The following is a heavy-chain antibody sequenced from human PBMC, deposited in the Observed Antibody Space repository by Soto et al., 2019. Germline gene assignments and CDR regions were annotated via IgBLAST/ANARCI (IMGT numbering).Heavy chain of an antibody. CDR3: ARDRFMVRGVIGYYYGMDV. D-gene: IGHD3-10*01. Sequence: GGSLRLSCAASGFTFSSYAMHWVRQAPGKGLEWVAVISYDGSNKYYADSVKGRFTISRDNSKNTLYLQMNSLRAEDTAVYYCARDRFMVRGVIGYYYGMDVWGQGTTVTVSS. J-gene: IGHJ6*02. CDR2: ISYDGSNK. CDR1: GFTFSSYA. V-gene: IGHV3-30-3*01.